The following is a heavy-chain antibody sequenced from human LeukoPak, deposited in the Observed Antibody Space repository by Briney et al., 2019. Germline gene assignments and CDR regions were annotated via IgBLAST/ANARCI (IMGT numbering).Heavy chain of an antibody. D-gene: IGHD2-15*01. CDR2: ISAYNGNT. J-gene: IGHJ4*02. Sequence: ASVKVSCKASGYTFTSYGISWVRQAPGQGLEWMGWISAYNGNTNYAQKLQGRVTMTTDTSTSTAYMELRSLRSDDTAVYYCARKRVYCSGGSCYSPIDYWGQGTLVTVSS. CDR3: ARKRVYCSGGSCYSPIDY. CDR1: GYTFTSYG. V-gene: IGHV1-18*01.